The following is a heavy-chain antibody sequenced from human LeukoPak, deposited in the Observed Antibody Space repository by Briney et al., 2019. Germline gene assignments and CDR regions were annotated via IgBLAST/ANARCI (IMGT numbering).Heavy chain of an antibody. V-gene: IGHV4-34*01. CDR1: GGSFSGYY. CDR2: INHSGST. D-gene: IGHD2-2*01. Sequence: SETLSLTCAVYGGSFSGYYWSWIRQPPGKGLGWIGEINHSGSTNYNPSLKSRVTISVDTSKNQFSLKLSSVTAADTAVYYCAVVPAAMEPNWFDPWGQGTLVTVSS. CDR3: AVVPAAMEPNWFDP. J-gene: IGHJ5*02.